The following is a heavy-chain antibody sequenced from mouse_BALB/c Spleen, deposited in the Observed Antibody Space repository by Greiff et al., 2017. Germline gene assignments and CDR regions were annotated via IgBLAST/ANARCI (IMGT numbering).Heavy chain of an antibody. J-gene: IGHJ3*01. CDR1: GFSLTSYG. CDR2: IWAGGST. CDR3: ARVKEAYYRYDDAY. D-gene: IGHD2-14*01. Sequence: QVQLQQSGPGLVAPSQSLSITCTVSGFSLTSYGVHWVRQPPGKGLEWLGVIWAGGSTNYNSALMSRLSISKDNSKSQVFLKMNSLQTDDTAMYYCARVKEAYYRYDDAYWGQGTLVTVAA. V-gene: IGHV2-9*02.